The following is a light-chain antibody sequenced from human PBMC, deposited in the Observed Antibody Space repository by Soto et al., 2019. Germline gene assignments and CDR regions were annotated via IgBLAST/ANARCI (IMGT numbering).Light chain of an antibody. Sequence: EIVLTQSPGTLSLSPGERATLSCRASQTISSTFLAWYQQQPGRAPRLLISGASSRATGLPDRFSGSGSGTEFTLTISRLEPEDFAVYYCQQYHDTGTFGQGTKV. CDR1: QTISSTF. CDR3: QQYHDTGT. V-gene: IGKV3-20*01. J-gene: IGKJ1*01. CDR2: GAS.